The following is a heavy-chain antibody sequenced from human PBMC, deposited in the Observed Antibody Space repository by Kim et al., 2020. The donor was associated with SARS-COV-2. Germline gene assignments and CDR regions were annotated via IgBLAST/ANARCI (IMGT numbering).Heavy chain of an antibody. CDR3: ARVFSVPLTGYPSRYYYGMDV. CDR1: GFTFSSYA. Sequence: GGSLRLSCAASGFTFSSYAMHWVRQAPGKGLEWVAVISYDGSNKYYADSVKGRFTISRDNSKNTLYLQMNSLRAEDTAVYYCARVFSVPLTGYPSRYYYGMDVWGQGTTVTVSS. V-gene: IGHV3-30-3*01. D-gene: IGHD3-9*01. CDR2: ISYDGSNK. J-gene: IGHJ6*02.